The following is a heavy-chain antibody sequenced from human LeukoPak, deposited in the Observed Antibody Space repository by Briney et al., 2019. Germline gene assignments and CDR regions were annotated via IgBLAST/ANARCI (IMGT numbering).Heavy chain of an antibody. V-gene: IGHV4-61*02. CDR2: IYTSGST. Sequence: SQTLSLTCTVSGGSISSGSYYWSWIRQPAGKGLEWIGRIYTSGSTNYNPSLKSRVTISVDTSKNQFSLKLSSVTAADTAVYYCARSIAAAGRDGGPDYWGQGTLVTVSS. CDR3: ARSIAAAGRDGGPDY. D-gene: IGHD6-13*01. CDR1: GGSISSGSYY. J-gene: IGHJ4*02.